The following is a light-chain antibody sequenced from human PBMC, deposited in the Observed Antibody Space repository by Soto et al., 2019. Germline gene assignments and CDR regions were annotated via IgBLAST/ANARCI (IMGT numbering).Light chain of an antibody. J-gene: IGKJ4*01. CDR1: QSVSTY. CDR2: AAS. CDR3: QQSYITPLT. Sequence: DIQMTQSTSSLSASVGDRVTISCRASQSVSTYLNWYQQKPGKAPKLLIYAASTLQSGVPSRFSGSGSGTDFTLTISTLEPEDFATYHCQQSYITPLTFGGGTRVEIK. V-gene: IGKV1-39*01.